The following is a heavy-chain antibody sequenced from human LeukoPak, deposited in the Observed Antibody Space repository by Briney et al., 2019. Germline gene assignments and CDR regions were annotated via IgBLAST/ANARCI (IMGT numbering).Heavy chain of an antibody. D-gene: IGHD6-19*01. CDR3: ATKVAGRNYFGY. CDR2: ISGSGYTT. Sequence: PGGFLSLSCAASGCTFSNYGMSWVRKAPGKRLEWVSVISGSGYTTYHADSGQGRFTISRDNAKNTVYLQMNSLRAEDTAVYYCATKVAGRNYFGYWGQETLDTVSS. V-gene: IGHV3-23*01. J-gene: IGHJ4*02. CDR1: GCTFSNYG.